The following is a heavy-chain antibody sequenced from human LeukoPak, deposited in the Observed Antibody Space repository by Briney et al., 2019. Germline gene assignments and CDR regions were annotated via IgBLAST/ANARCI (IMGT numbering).Heavy chain of an antibody. CDR3: AREPLLDYYDRSGQLDY. CDR1: GFTFSSYG. CDR2: IWGDGGNT. Sequence: GSLRLSCAASGFTFSSYGMSWVRQAPGQGLEWVAGIWGDGGNTYYADSVKGRFTISRDNSKNTVYLQMNSLRAEDTAVYYCAREPLLDYYDRSGQLDYWGQGTLVTVSS. J-gene: IGHJ4*02. V-gene: IGHV3-33*01. D-gene: IGHD3-22*01.